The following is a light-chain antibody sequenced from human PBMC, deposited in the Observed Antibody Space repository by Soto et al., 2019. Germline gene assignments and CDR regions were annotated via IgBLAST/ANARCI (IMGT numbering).Light chain of an antibody. CDR1: SGDIGTYNF. Sequence: QSALTQPPSASGSPGQSVTISCTGTSGDIGTYNFVSWYQQHPGKAPKLMIYEVTKWPSGVPDRFSGSKSGNTTSLTISGLQGEDEADYYCSSYSGNHNYVFGTGTKLTVL. CDR3: SSYSGNHNYV. CDR2: EVT. V-gene: IGLV2-8*01. J-gene: IGLJ1*01.